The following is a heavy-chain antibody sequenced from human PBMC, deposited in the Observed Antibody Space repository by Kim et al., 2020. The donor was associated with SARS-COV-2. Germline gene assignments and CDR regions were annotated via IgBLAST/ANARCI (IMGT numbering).Heavy chain of an antibody. CDR3: AKGRRPLKQQLAPGDVDY. CDR1: GFTFSSYA. Sequence: GGSLRLSCAASGFTFSSYAMSWVRQAPGKGLEWVSAISGSGGSTYYADSVKGRFTISRDNSKNTLYLQMNSLRAEDTAVYYCAKGRRPLKQQLAPGDVDYWGQGTLVTVSS. V-gene: IGHV3-23*01. J-gene: IGHJ4*02. D-gene: IGHD6-13*01. CDR2: ISGSGGST.